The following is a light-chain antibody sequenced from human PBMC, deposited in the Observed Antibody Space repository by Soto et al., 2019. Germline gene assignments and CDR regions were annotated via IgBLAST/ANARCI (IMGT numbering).Light chain of an antibody. CDR2: KAS. CDR1: QNINSW. Sequence: DIQMTQSPSTLSASLGDRVTITCRASQNINSWLAWYQQKPGKAPNLLIYKASSLESGVPSRFSGSGSGTEFTLTISSLQPDDFATYYCQQYNSYSTFGQGTRLEIK. V-gene: IGKV1-5*03. J-gene: IGKJ5*01. CDR3: QQYNSYST.